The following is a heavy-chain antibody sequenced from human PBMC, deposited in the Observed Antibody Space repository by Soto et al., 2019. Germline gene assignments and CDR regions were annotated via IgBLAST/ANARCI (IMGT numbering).Heavy chain of an antibody. D-gene: IGHD2-2*01. CDR1: GYSFATYW. J-gene: IGHJ5*02. V-gene: IGHV5-51*01. CDR3: ARGYCSSTDCHPGNWLDP. CDR2: IYPGDSDT. Sequence: PGESLKISCKGSGYSFATYWIAWVRQMSGKGLEWMGIIYPGDSDTRYSPSFQGQVTISADKSISTAYLQWSSLKASDTAMYYCARGYCSSTDCHPGNWLDPWGQGTLVTVSS.